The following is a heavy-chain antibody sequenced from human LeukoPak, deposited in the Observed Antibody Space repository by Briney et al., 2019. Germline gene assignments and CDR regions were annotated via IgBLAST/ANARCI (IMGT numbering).Heavy chain of an antibody. CDR1: GFTFSSYG. CDR2: IRYDGSNK. D-gene: IGHD6-13*01. Sequence: PGGSLRLSCAASGFTFSSYGMHWVRQAPGKGLEWVAFIRYDGSNKYYADSVKGRFTISRDNSKNTLYLQMNSLRAEDTAVYYCAKEPLPYYSSSYFDYWGQRTLVTVSS. J-gene: IGHJ4*02. V-gene: IGHV3-30*02. CDR3: AKEPLPYYSSSYFDY.